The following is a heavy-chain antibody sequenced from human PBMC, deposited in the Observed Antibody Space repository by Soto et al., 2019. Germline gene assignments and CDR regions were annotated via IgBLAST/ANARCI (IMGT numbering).Heavy chain of an antibody. V-gene: IGHV4-31*03. CDR2: IYYSGST. J-gene: IGHJ4*02. D-gene: IGHD3-9*01. CDR1: GGSISSGGYY. CDR3: ARLYYDILTGYYPFDY. Sequence: QVQLQESGPGLVKPSQTLSLTCTVSGGSISSGGYYWSWIRQHPGMGLEWIGYIYYSGSTYYNPSLKSRVTISVDTSKNQFSLKLSSVTAADTAVYYCARLYYDILTGYYPFDYWGQGTLVTVSS.